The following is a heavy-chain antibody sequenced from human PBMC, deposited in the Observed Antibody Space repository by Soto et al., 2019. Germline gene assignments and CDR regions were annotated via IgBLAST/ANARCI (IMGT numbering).Heavy chain of an antibody. CDR1: GYSFTSYW. CDR3: ARPLVVTAGPNAFDI. CDR2: IYPGDSDT. Sequence: PGESLKISCKGSGYSFTSYWIGWVRQMPGKGLEWMGIIYPGDSDTRYSPSFQGQVTISADKSISTAHLQWSSLKASDTAMYYCARPLVVTAGPNAFDIWGQGTMVTDSS. D-gene: IGHD2-21*02. J-gene: IGHJ3*02. V-gene: IGHV5-51*01.